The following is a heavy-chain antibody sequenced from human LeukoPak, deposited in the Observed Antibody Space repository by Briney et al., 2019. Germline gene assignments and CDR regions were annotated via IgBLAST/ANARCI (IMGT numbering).Heavy chain of an antibody. D-gene: IGHD6-19*01. CDR1: GYSFTSYW. CDR2: IYPGDSDT. J-gene: IGHJ4*02. Sequence: GEALQIFCWGSGYSFTSYWIGWVRQMPRKGLEWMGIIYPGDSDTRYSPSFQGQVTISTDNSISTAYLQWSSLKASDTAIYYCVRSSSEGRYSGWYPRELDYWGQGTLVTVSS. V-gene: IGHV5-51*01. CDR3: VRSSSEGRYSGWYPRELDY.